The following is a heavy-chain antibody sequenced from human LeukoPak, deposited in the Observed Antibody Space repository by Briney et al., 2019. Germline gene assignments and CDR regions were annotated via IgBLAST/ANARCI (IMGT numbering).Heavy chain of an antibody. CDR3: ARRIAADYYFDY. Sequence: SETLSLTCTVSGGSIGSYYWSWIRQPPGKGLEWIGYIYYSGSTNYNPSLKSRVTISVDTSKNQFSLKLSSVTVADTAVYYCARRIAADYYFDYWGQGTLVTVSS. CDR1: GGSIGSYY. D-gene: IGHD6-13*01. J-gene: IGHJ4*02. V-gene: IGHV4-59*01. CDR2: IYYSGST.